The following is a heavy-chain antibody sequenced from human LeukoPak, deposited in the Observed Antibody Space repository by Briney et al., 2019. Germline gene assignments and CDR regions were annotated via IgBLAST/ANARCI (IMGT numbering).Heavy chain of an antibody. CDR2: IKSSGGGT. Sequence: ASVKVSCKASGYTFTNYYLHWVRQAPGQGLEWMGIIKSSGGGTSYALKFQGRVTMTRDTSTSTAYMELSSLRSEDTAVYYCARDHFDSSGYYYLLGYFEHWGQGTLVTVSS. V-gene: IGHV1-46*01. CDR1: GYTFTNYY. J-gene: IGHJ1*01. CDR3: ARDHFDSSGYYYLLGYFEH. D-gene: IGHD3-22*01.